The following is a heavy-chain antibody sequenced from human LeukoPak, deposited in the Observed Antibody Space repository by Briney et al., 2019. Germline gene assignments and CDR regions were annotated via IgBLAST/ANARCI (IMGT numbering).Heavy chain of an antibody. CDR3: ARDSYYYDSSSRTFDY. Sequence: ASVKVSCKASGYTFTNYAINWMRQAPGQGLEWMGWINTNTGNPTYAQGFTGRFVFSLDTSVSTAYLQISSLKAEDTAVYYCARDSYYYDSSSRTFDYWGQGTLVTVSS. J-gene: IGHJ4*02. CDR1: GYTFTNYA. V-gene: IGHV7-4-1*02. CDR2: INTNTGNP. D-gene: IGHD3-22*01.